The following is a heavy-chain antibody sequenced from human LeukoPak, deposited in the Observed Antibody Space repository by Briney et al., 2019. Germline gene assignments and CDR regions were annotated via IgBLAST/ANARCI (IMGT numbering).Heavy chain of an antibody. Sequence: PSETLSLTCAVYGGSFSGYYWSWIRQPPGKGLEWIGEINHSGSTNYNPSLESRVTISVDTSKNQFSLKLSSVTAADTAVYYCARGPPRPVYSSGWFNVWFDPWGQGTLVTVSP. CDR1: GGSFSGYY. J-gene: IGHJ5*02. CDR3: ARGPPRPVYSSGWFNVWFDP. CDR2: INHSGST. V-gene: IGHV4-34*01. D-gene: IGHD6-19*01.